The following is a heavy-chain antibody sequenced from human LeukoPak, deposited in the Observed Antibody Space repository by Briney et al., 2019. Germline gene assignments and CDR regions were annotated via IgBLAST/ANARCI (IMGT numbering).Heavy chain of an antibody. V-gene: IGHV4-34*01. D-gene: IGHD3-16*01. Sequence: TPSETLSLTCAVYGGSFSGYYWSWIRQPPGKGLEWIGEINHSGSTNYNPSLKSRVTISVDTSKNQFSLKLSSVTAADTAVYYCARHPVGYYFDYWGQGTLVTVSS. CDR3: ARHPVGYYFDY. CDR1: GGSFSGYY. CDR2: INHSGST. J-gene: IGHJ4*02.